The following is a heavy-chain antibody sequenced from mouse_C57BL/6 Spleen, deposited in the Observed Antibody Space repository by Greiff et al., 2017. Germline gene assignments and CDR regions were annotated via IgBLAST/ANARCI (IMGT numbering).Heavy chain of an antibody. V-gene: IGHV1-61*01. CDR1: GYTFTSYW. Sequence: VQLQQPGAELVRPGSSVKLSCKASGYTFTSYWMDWVKQRPGQGLEWIGNIYPSDSETHYNQKFKDKATLTVYKSSSPAYMQLSSLTSEDSGVYCCAREELYYAMETCGQGTSVTVSS. CDR2: IYPSDSET. CDR3: AREELYYAMET. J-gene: IGHJ4*01.